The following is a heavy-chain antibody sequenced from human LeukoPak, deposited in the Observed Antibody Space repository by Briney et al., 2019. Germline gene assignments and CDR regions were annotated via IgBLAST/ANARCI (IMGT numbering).Heavy chain of an antibody. CDR3: ARGPQYCSDGSCYSYAFDI. J-gene: IGHJ3*02. D-gene: IGHD2-15*01. Sequence: PSETLSLTCTVSGGSISTSYWSWIRQPPGKGLEWIGYIYYSGSTNYNPSLKSRVTISVDTSKNQFSLKLSSVTAADTAVYYCARGPQYCSDGSCYSYAFDIWGQGPMVTVSS. V-gene: IGHV4-59*01. CDR1: GGSISTSY. CDR2: IYYSGST.